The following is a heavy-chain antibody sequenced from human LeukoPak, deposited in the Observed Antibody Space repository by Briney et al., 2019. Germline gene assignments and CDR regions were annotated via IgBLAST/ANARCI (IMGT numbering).Heavy chain of an antibody. CDR2: IYYSGST. CDR3: ARHDHPYSSWHAFDY. CDR1: GGSISSYY. Sequence: PSETLSLTCTVSGGSISSYYWSWIRQPPGKGLEWIGYIYYSGSTNYNPSLKSRVTISVDTSKNQFSLKLSSVTAADTAVYYCARHDHPYSSWHAFDYWGQGTLVTVSP. D-gene: IGHD6-6*01. V-gene: IGHV4-59*08. J-gene: IGHJ4*02.